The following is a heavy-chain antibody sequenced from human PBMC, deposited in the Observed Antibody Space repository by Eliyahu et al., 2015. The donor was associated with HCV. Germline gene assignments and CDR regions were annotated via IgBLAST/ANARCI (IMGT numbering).Heavy chain of an antibody. CDR1: GFRFSDNY. CDR3: STEGRKFRVMDY. V-gene: IGHV3-66*02. CDR2: IYTSGTT. Sequence: EVQLVESGGRLVRPGGSLRLSCAASGFRFSDNYMTWVRQAPGKNMEWVSIIYTSGTTFYADSVRDRFTISRDNSKNTAYLQMNSLRLEDTAVYYCSTEGRKFRVMDYWGQGTLVTVSS. D-gene: IGHD2-21*01. J-gene: IGHJ4*02.